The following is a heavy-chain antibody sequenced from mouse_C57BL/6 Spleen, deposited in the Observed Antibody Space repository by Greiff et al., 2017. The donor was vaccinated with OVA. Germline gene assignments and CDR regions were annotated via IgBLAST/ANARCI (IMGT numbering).Heavy chain of an antibody. CDR2: ISYDGSN. CDR3: ASPYYYGRSYEAMDY. CDR1: GYSITSGYY. V-gene: IGHV3-6*01. Sequence: EVKLVESGPGLVKPSQSLSLTCSVTGYSITSGYYWNWIRQFPGNKLEWMGYISYDGSNNYNPSLKNRISITRDTSKNQLFLKLNSVTTEDTATYYCASPYYYGRSYEAMDYWGQGTSVTVSS. J-gene: IGHJ4*01. D-gene: IGHD1-1*01.